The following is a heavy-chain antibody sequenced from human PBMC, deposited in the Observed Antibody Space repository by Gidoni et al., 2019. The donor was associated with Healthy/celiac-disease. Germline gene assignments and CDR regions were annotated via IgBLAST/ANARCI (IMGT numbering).Heavy chain of an antibody. Sequence: QVQMVQSGAEVKKPGASVKVSCKASGYTFTGYYTNWVRHAPGQGLEWMGWINPNSGGTNYAQKFQGRVTMTRDTSISTAYMELSRLRSDDTAVYYCAIDMTTVTPFDYWGQGTLVTVSS. D-gene: IGHD4-17*01. CDR1: GYTFTGYY. CDR2: INPNSGGT. V-gene: IGHV1-2*02. J-gene: IGHJ4*02. CDR3: AIDMTTVTPFDY.